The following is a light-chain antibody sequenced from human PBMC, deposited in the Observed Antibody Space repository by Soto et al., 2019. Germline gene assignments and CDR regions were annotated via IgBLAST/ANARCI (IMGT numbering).Light chain of an antibody. Sequence: QSALTQPASVSGSPGQSITISCTGTASDIGGYNYVSWYQQPPGTAPRLIIYEVNNRPSGISDRFFGFKSGNTASLTISGLRSEDDGDYYCFSYTSSITLVVGTETKLTVL. V-gene: IGLV2-14*01. CDR1: ASDIGGYNY. CDR2: EVN. J-gene: IGLJ1*01. CDR3: FSYTSSITLV.